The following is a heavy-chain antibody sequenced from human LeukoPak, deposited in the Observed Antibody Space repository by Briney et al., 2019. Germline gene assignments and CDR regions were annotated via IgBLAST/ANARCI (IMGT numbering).Heavy chain of an antibody. V-gene: IGHV3-30-3*01. D-gene: IGHD6-6*01. CDR2: ISYDGSNK. CDR1: GFTFSNYA. J-gene: IGHJ4*02. Sequence: PGGSLRLSCAASGFTFSNYAMHWVRQAPGKGLEWVAVISYDGSNKYYADSVKGRFTISRDNAKNSLYLQMNSLRAEDTAVYYCARWPYSSSYYFDYWGQGTLVTVSS. CDR3: ARWPYSSSYYFDY.